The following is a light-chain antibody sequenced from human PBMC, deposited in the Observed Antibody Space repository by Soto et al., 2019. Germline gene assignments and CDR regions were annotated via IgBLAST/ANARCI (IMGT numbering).Light chain of an antibody. CDR3: QQRSSWPHT. CDR2: DAS. CDR1: QSVSSH. Sequence: PGERATLTCWASQSVSSHLAWYQQKAGQAPRLLIYDASNRATGIPARFSGSGSGTDFFLTISSLEPEDFAVYYCQQRSSWPHTFGGGTKVDI. J-gene: IGKJ4*01. V-gene: IGKV3-11*01.